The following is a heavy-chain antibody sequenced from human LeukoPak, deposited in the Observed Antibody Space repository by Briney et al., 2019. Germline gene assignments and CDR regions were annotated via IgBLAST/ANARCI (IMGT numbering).Heavy chain of an antibody. CDR1: GFTFSSYA. V-gene: IGHV3-23*01. CDR2: ISGSGGST. Sequence: GGSLRLSCAASGFTFSSYAMSWVRQAPGKGLEWVSAISGSGGSTYYADSVKGRFTISRDNSKNTLYLQMNSLRAEDTAVYYCAKGTSIAAARGAAPADLWGRGTLVTVSS. J-gene: IGHJ2*01. CDR3: AKGTSIAAARGAAPADL. D-gene: IGHD6-13*01.